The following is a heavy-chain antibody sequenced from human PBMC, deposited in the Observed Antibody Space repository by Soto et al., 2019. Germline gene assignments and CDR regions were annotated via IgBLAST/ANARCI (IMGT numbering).Heavy chain of an antibody. CDR3: AREFAYSSSYYALDI. J-gene: IGHJ3*02. CDR2: IIPIFGTA. D-gene: IGHD6-6*01. Sequence: SVKVSCKASGGTFSSYAISWVRQAPGQGLEWMGGIIPIFGTANYAQKLQGRVTITADESTSKAYMELSSLRSEDTAVYYCAREFAYSSSYYALDIWGHGQTVTVSS. CDR1: GGTFSSYA. V-gene: IGHV1-69*13.